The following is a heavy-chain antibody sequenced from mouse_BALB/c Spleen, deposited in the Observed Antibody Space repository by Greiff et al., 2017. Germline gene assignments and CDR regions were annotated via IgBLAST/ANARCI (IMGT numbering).Heavy chain of an antibody. CDR3: ARRYYRYDWFAY. D-gene: IGHD2-14*01. J-gene: IGHJ3*01. CDR2: ISDGGSYT. V-gene: IGHV5-4*02. CDR1: GFTFSDYY. Sequence: VQLVESGGGLVKPGGSLKLSCAASGFTFSDYYMYWVRQTPEKRLEWVATISDGGSYTYYPDSVKGRFTIARDNAKNNLYLQMSSLKSEDTAMYYCARRYYRYDWFAYWGQGTLVTVSA.